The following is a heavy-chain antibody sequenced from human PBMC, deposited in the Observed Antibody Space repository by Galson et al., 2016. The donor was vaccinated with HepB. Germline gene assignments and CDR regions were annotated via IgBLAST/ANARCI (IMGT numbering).Heavy chain of an antibody. Sequence: SLRLSCAASGFTFSSSGMHWVRQAPGKGLEWVAVIWRDGSKENYADSVKGRFTISRDNSRNTLYLQMNSLRVEDTAVYYCARDVGAAPFDFWGQGTLVTVSS. D-gene: IGHD1-26*01. J-gene: IGHJ4*02. CDR2: IWRDGSKE. CDR1: GFTFSSSG. CDR3: ARDVGAAPFDF. V-gene: IGHV3-33*01.